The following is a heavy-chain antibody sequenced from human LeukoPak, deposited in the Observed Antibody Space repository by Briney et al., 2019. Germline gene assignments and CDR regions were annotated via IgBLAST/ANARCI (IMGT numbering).Heavy chain of an antibody. CDR3: AKGPYYYDSSGYYNWFDP. Sequence: GGSLRLSCAASGFPFSSFWMSWVRQAPGKGLEWVAHIKQDGSEKYYVDSVEGRFTISRDNAKNSLYLQMNSLRAEDTAVYYCAKGPYYYDSSGYYNWFDPWGQGTLVTVSS. CDR1: GFPFSSFW. CDR2: IKQDGSEK. V-gene: IGHV3-7*02. J-gene: IGHJ5*02. D-gene: IGHD3-22*01.